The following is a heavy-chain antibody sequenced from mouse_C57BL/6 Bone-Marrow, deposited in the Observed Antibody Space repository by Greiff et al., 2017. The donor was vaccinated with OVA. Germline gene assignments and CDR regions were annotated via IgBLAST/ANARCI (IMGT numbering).Heavy chain of an antibody. CDR1: GYTFTSYW. J-gene: IGHJ1*03. V-gene: IGHV1-52*01. Sequence: QVQLQQPGAELVRPGSSVKLSCKASGYTFTSYWMHWVKQRPIQGLEWIGNIDPSDSETHYNQKFKDKATLTVDKSSSTAYMQLSSLTSEDSAVYYCARADGNYSWYFDVWGTGTTVTFAS. CDR3: ARADGNYSWYFDV. D-gene: IGHD2-1*01. CDR2: IDPSDSET.